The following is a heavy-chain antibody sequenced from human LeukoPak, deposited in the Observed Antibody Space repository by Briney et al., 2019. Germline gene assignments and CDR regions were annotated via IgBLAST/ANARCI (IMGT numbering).Heavy chain of an antibody. V-gene: IGHV4-59*08. CDR3: ARHYYGGSGAFDI. D-gene: IGHD4-23*01. CDR2: IYYSGTT. Sequence: PSETLSLTCTVASGSISGYFWSWIRQPPGKGLEWIGYIYYSGTTYYHPSLKSRVTMSVDTSKNQFSLKLNSVTAADTAIYYCARHYYGGSGAFDIWGQGTMVTVSS. CDR1: SGSISGYF. J-gene: IGHJ3*02.